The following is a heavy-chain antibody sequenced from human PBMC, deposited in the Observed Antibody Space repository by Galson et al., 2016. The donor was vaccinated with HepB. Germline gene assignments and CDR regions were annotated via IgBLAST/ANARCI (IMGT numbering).Heavy chain of an antibody. J-gene: IGHJ4*02. CDR3: ARSIPGDSWSGYFHDF. CDR1: GFTLGDYA. CDR2: IRSKGYSGTI. D-gene: IGHD3-3*01. Sequence: SLRLSCAASGFTLGDYAATWVRQAPGKGLEGVGFIRSKGYSGTIEYAASVKGRFTISRDDSNGIAYLQMYSLKIEDTAVYYCARSIPGDSWSGYFHDFWGQGTLVTVSS. V-gene: IGHV3-49*04.